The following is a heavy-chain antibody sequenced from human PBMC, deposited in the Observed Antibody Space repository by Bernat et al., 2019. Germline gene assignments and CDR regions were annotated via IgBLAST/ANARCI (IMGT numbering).Heavy chain of an antibody. J-gene: IGHJ6*02. Sequence: QVQLQESGPGLVKPSQTLSLTCTVSGGSISSGGYYWSWIRQHPGKGLEWIGYIYYSGMTYYNPSLTSRVTISVDTSKNQFSLKLSSVTAADTAVYYCARDGGGRGYDYDYYYGMDVWGQGTTVTVSS. V-gene: IGHV4-31*03. CDR3: ARDGGGRGYDYDYYYGMDV. CDR1: GGSISSGGYY. D-gene: IGHD5-12*01. CDR2: IYYSGMT.